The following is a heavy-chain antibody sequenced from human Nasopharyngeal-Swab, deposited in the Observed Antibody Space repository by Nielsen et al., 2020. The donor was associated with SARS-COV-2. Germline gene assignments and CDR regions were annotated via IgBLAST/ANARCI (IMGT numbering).Heavy chain of an antibody. CDR3: TTASQLWLLHFDY. CDR1: GFTFSNAW. D-gene: IGHD5-18*01. V-gene: IGHV3-15*01. CDR2: IKSKTDGGTT. Sequence: GGSLRLSCAASGFTFSNAWMSWVRQAPGKRLEWVGRIKSKTDGGTTDYAAPVKGRFTISRDDSKNTLYLQMNSLKTEDTAVYYCTTASQLWLLHFDYWGQGTLVTVSS. J-gene: IGHJ4*02.